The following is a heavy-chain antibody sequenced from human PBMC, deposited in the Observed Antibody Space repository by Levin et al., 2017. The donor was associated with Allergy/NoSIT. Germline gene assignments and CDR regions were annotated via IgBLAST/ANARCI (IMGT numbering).Heavy chain of an antibody. CDR3: ARGDVVDIVATIIALGGEIDY. CDR1: GYTFTGYY. Sequence: GESLKISCKASGYTFTGYYMHWVRQAPGQGLEWMGWINPNSGGTNYAQKFQGRVTMTRDTSISTAYMELSRLRSDDTAVYYCARGDVVDIVATIIALGGEIDYWGQGTLVTVSS. J-gene: IGHJ4*02. D-gene: IGHD5-12*01. V-gene: IGHV1-2*02. CDR2: INPNSGGT.